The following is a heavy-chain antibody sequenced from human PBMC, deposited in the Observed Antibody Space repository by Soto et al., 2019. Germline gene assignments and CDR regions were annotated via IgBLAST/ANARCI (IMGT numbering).Heavy chain of an antibody. V-gene: IGHV4-59*01. CDR3: ARGPVRGAIDY. CDR2: IYYSGST. D-gene: IGHD3-10*01. CDR1: GGSISSYY. Sequence: QVQLQESGPGLVKPSETLSLTCTVSGGSISSYYWSWIRQPPGKGLEWIGYIYYSGSTNYNPSLSSRVTISVDTSKNQFSLKLSSVTAADTAVYYCARGPVRGAIDYWGQGTLVTVSS. J-gene: IGHJ4*02.